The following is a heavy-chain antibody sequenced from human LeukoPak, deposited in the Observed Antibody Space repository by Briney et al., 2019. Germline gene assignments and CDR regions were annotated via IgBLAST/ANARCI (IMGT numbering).Heavy chain of an antibody. Sequence: ASVKVSCKSSRYNFTDDYMHWVRQAPGQGLEFMGWINPDSGFTNYAQKFKGRATMTRDTSISTAYLEVRSLTSDDTDVYYCAPTAEAYTSWWKVWGQGTLVTVSS. CDR2: INPDSGFT. D-gene: IGHD3-16*01. CDR1: RYNFTDDY. V-gene: IGHV1-2*02. CDR3: APTAEAYTSWWKV. J-gene: IGHJ4*02.